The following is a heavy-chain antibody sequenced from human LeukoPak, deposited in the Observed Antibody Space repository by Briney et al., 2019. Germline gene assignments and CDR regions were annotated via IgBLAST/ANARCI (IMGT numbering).Heavy chain of an antibody. V-gene: IGHV3-21*01. CDR1: GLSFNTNA. D-gene: IGHD6-19*01. CDR2: ISSSSSYI. Sequence: GGSLRLSCVASGLSFNTNAMTWVRQAPGKGLEWVSSISSSSSYIYYADSVKGRFTISRDNAKNSLYLQMNSLRAADTAVFYCGRGIAEAGAIIDSWGQGTLVTVSS. J-gene: IGHJ4*02. CDR3: GRGIAEAGAIIDS.